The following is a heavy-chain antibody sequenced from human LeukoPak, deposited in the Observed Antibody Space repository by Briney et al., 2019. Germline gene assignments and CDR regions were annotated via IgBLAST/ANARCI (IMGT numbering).Heavy chain of an antibody. CDR2: ISGSDATT. V-gene: IGHV3-23*01. J-gene: IGHJ4*02. CDR3: AKDRYTSSWYYFDY. D-gene: IGHD6-13*01. CDR1: GFTFSSYA. Sequence: GGSLRLSCAASGFTFSSYAMSWVRQAPGKGLEWVSAISGSDATTHYADSVKGRFTISRDNSRNTLYLQLNSLRAEDTAVYYCAKDRYTSSWYYFDYWGQGTLVTVSS.